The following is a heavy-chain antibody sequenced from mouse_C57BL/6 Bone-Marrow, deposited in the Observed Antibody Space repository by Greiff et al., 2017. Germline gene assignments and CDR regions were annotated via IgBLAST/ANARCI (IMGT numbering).Heavy chain of an antibody. CDR1: GFTFSSYA. CDR3: ARKGYGSSSLFAY. J-gene: IGHJ3*01. Sequence: EVKLVESGGGLVKPGGSLKLSCAASGFTFSSYAMSWVRQTPEKRLEWVATISDGGSYTYYPDNVKGRFTISRDNAKNNLYLQMSHLKSEDTAMYYCARKGYGSSSLFAYWGQGTLVTVSA. CDR2: ISDGGSYT. D-gene: IGHD1-1*01. V-gene: IGHV5-4*03.